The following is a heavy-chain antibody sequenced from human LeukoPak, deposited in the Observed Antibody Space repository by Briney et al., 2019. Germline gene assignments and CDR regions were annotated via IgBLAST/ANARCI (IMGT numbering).Heavy chain of an antibody. Sequence: GGSLRLSCAASGFTFSSYGMHWVRQAPGKGLEWVAFIRYDGSNKYYADSVKGRFTISRDNSKNTLYLQMNSLRAEDTAVYYCAKDWTYYDILTGYYISQAFDYWGQGTLVTVSS. CDR3: AKDWTYYDILTGYYISQAFDY. CDR2: IRYDGSNK. D-gene: IGHD3-9*01. V-gene: IGHV3-30*02. J-gene: IGHJ4*02. CDR1: GFTFSSYG.